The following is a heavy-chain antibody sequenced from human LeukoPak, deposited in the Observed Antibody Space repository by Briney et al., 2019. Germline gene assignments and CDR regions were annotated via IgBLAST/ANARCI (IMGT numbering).Heavy chain of an antibody. Sequence: PGGSLRLSCAASGFTFSSYEMNWVRQAPGEGLEWVSYISSSGSTIYYADSVKGRFTISRDNAKNSLYLQMNSLRAEDTAVYYCARGGYYDSSGYLDFDYWGQGTLVTVSS. J-gene: IGHJ4*02. CDR2: ISSSGSTI. CDR3: ARGGYYDSSGYLDFDY. CDR1: GFTFSSYE. D-gene: IGHD3-22*01. V-gene: IGHV3-48*03.